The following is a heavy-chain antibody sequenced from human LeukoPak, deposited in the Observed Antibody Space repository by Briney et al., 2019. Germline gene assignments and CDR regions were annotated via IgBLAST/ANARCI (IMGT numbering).Heavy chain of an antibody. CDR2: VSGSGGST. J-gene: IGHJ6*02. V-gene: IGHV3-23*01. Sequence: PGGSLRLSCAASGFTFSTYAMGWVRQAPWKGLEWVSAVSGSGGSTYYVDSVKGRFTISRDNSKTTLYLQMNSLRAEDTAVYYCAKDGGQVVPAAANYYYYGMDVWGQGTTVTVSS. D-gene: IGHD2-2*01. CDR1: GFTFSTYA. CDR3: AKDGGQVVPAAANYYYYGMDV.